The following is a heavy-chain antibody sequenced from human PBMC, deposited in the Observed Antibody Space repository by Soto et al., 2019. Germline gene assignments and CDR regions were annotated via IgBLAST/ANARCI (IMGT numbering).Heavy chain of an antibody. J-gene: IGHJ4*02. CDR1: GDSISSYY. Sequence: SETLSLTCTVSGDSISSYYWNWIRQPPGKGPEWTGYISYSGSTNYNPSLKSRVTISVDTSKNQFSLKLSSVTAADTAVYYCARARTTVTQPFDYWGQGTLVTVSS. D-gene: IGHD4-17*01. V-gene: IGHV4-59*01. CDR3: ARARTTVTQPFDY. CDR2: ISYSGST.